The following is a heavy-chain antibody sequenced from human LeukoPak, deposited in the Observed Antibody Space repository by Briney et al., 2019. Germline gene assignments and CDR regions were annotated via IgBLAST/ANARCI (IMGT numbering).Heavy chain of an antibody. J-gene: IGHJ5*02. CDR3: AREPDSSGYYYNWFDP. Sequence: PSETLSLTCAVYGGSFSGYYWSWIRQPPGKGLEWIAEINHSGSTNYNPSLKSRVTISVDTSKNQFSLKLSSETAADTAVYYCAREPDSSGYYYNWFDPWGQGTLVTVSS. CDR2: INHSGST. D-gene: IGHD3-22*01. CDR1: GGSFSGYY. V-gene: IGHV4-34*01.